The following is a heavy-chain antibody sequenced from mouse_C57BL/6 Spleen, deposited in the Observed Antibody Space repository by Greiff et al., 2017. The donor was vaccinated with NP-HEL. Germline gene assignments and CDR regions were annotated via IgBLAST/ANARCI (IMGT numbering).Heavy chain of an antibody. CDR2: INPGSGGT. CDR3: ARLRYYGSSYVFDY. CDR1: GYAFTNYL. D-gene: IGHD1-1*01. Sequence: VQLQESGAELVRPGTSVKVSCKASGYAFTNYLIEWVKQRPGQGLEWIGVINPGSGGTNYNEKFKGKATLTADKSSSTAYIQLSSLTSEDSAVYFCARLRYYGSSYVFDYWGQGTTLTVSS. J-gene: IGHJ2*01. V-gene: IGHV1-54*01.